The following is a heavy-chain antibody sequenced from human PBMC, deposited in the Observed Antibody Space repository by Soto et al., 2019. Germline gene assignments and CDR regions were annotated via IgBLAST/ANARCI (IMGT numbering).Heavy chain of an antibody. CDR2: INPDNGNT. CDR3: ARGIATGQLDP. D-gene: IGHD2-15*01. V-gene: IGHV1-3*01. J-gene: IGHJ5*02. Sequence: ASVKVSCKDSGYTFTRYTMNWVRQAPGQRLEWMGWINPDNGNTKSSQKFQDRVIITRDTSASTAYMDLSSLRSEDTAVYYCARGIATGQLDPWGQGTLVTAPQ. CDR1: GYTFTRYT.